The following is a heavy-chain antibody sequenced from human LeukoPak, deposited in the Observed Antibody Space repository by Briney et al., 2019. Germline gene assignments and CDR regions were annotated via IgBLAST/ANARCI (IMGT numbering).Heavy chain of an antibody. CDR2: MRPNNGNT. J-gene: IGHJ4*02. Sequence: ASVKVSCKASGYTFSSYDVNWVRQAAGQGLEWIGWMRPNNGNTGYAQKSQDRVTMTRETSINTAYMELRSLTSEDTAVYYCARGPPESTSSDSWGQGTLVTISS. CDR3: ARGPPESTSSDS. D-gene: IGHD2-2*01. V-gene: IGHV1-8*01. CDR1: GYTFSSYD.